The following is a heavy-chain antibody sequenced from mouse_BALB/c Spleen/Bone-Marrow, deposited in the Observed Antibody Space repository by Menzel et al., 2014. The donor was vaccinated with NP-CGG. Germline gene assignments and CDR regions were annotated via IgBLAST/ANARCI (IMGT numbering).Heavy chain of an antibody. CDR1: GYTFTNSW. Sequence: QVQLQQSGPVLVRPGASVKLSCKASGYTFTNSWMHWAKQRPGQGLEWIGEIHPNSGNTNYNEKFEGKATLTVDTSSTTAYVDLSSLTSEDSAVYYCARHHRYAYYFDYWSQSTALAVSS. CDR3: ARHHRYAYYFDY. CDR2: IHPNSGNT. D-gene: IGHD2-14*01. V-gene: IGHV1S130*01. J-gene: IGHJ2*01.